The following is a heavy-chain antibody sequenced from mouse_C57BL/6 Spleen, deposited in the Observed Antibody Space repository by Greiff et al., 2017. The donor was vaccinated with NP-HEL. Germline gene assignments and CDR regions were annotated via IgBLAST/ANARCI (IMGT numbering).Heavy chain of an antibody. Sequence: EVQLQQSGPGLVKPSQSLSLTCSVTGYSITSGYYWNWIRQFPGNKLEWMGYISKDGGNNYNPSLINRNSISRDTSKNRFFLKLNSVTTEDTATDYCARVKSNDWYFDVWGTGTTVTVSS. D-gene: IGHD2-5*01. CDR3: ARVKSNDWYFDV. J-gene: IGHJ1*03. V-gene: IGHV3-6*01. CDR2: ISKDGGN. CDR1: GYSITSGYY.